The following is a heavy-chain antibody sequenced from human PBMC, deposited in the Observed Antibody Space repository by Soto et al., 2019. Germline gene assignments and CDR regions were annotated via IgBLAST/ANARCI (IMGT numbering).Heavy chain of an antibody. Sequence: GGSLRLSCAASGFTFNNYAMSWVRQAPGKGLEWVSTISGSGGHTYYADSVKGRFVVSRDNDKNTVYLHMSSLTGEDTAVYFCAKIEMGWFAHWGQGAQVTVSS. CDR2: ISGSGGHT. J-gene: IGHJ5*02. V-gene: IGHV3-23*01. CDR1: GFTFNNYA. D-gene: IGHD2-8*01. CDR3: AKIEMGWFAH.